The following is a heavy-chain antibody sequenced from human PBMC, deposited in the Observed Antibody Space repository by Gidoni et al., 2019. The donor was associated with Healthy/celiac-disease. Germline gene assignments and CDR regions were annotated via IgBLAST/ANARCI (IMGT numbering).Heavy chain of an antibody. V-gene: IGHV1-69*01. CDR3: ARGDGSSSYYYYGMDV. CDR2: IIPIFGTA. Sequence: SAVKVSCKASEGTFRRYAISWVRQAPGQGLAWMGGIIPIFGTANNAQKFQGSVTITADESTSTAYMELSSLRSEDTAVYYCARGDGSSSYYYYGMDVWGQGTTVTVSS. D-gene: IGHD6-13*01. J-gene: IGHJ6*02. CDR1: EGTFRRYA.